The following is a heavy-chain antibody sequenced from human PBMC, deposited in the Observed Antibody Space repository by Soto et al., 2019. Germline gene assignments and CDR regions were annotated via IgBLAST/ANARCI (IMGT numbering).Heavy chain of an antibody. V-gene: IGHV3-11*05. J-gene: IGHJ6*02. CDR1: VFTFSDYY. CDR2: ISSHSNYL. D-gene: IGHD3-10*01. Sequence: QVHPVESGGGLVQPGGSLRLSCATSVFTFSDYYMSWIRQAPGKGLLWISYISSHSNYLKYADSVKGRFTISRDDAKNTLYLEINILRAEDTAVYYCARDGSGSYYYGMDVWGQGTTVTVS. CDR3: ARDGSGSYYYGMDV.